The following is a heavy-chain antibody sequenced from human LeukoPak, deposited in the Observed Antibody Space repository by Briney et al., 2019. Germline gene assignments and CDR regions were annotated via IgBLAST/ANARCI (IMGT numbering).Heavy chain of an antibody. V-gene: IGHV3-43*02. D-gene: IGHD3-3*01. CDR2: ISGDGGST. CDR3: AKDTNDFWSGSYYYYMDV. J-gene: IGHJ6*03. Sequence: PGGSLRLSCAASGFTFDDYAMHWVRQAPGKGLEWVSLISGDGGSTYYADSVKGRFTISRDNSKNSLYLQMNSLRTEDTALYYCAKDTNDFWSGSYYYYMDVWGKGTTVTVSS. CDR1: GFTFDDYA.